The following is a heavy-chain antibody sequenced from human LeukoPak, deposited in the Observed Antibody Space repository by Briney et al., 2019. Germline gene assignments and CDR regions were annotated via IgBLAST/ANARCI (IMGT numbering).Heavy chain of an antibody. D-gene: IGHD6-19*01. V-gene: IGHV3-7*01. Sequence: GGSLRLSCAASGFTFSSYWMSWVRQAPGKGLEWVANIKQDGSEKYYVDSVKGRFTISRDNAENSLYLQMNSLRAEDTAVYYCARRDSSGWPYYYYYYMDVWGKGTTVTVSS. J-gene: IGHJ6*03. CDR1: GFTFSSYW. CDR2: IKQDGSEK. CDR3: ARRDSSGWPYYYYYYMDV.